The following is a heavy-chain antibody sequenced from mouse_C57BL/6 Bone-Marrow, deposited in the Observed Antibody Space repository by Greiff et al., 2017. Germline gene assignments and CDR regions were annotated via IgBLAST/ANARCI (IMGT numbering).Heavy chain of an antibody. V-gene: IGHV1-4*01. J-gene: IGHJ3*01. CDR3: ARRRRGFAY. Sequence: VKLQESGAELARPGASVKMSCKASGYTFTSYTMHWVKQRPGQGLEWIGYINPSSGYTKYNQKFKDKATLTADKSSSTAYMQLSSLTSEDSAVYYCARRRRGFAYWGQGTLVTVSA. CDR1: GYTFTSYT. CDR2: INPSSGYT.